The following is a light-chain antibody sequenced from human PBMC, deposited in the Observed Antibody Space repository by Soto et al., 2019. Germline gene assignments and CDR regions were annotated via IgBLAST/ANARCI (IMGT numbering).Light chain of an antibody. V-gene: IGKV3-20*01. CDR3: HQYGSSPAT. J-gene: IGKJ1*01. CDR2: GAS. Sequence: EIVLTQSPDTLSLSPGERATLSCWASHSVTTNLAWYQQRPGQAPRLLIYGASNRATGIPDRFSGSGSGTDFTLTISRLEPEDFAVYYCHQYGSSPATFGQGTKVDIK. CDR1: HSVTTN.